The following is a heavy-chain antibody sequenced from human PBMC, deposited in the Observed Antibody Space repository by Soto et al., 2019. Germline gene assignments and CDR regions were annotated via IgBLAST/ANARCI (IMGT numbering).Heavy chain of an antibody. V-gene: IGHV3-30*18. J-gene: IGHJ4*02. CDR2: ISYDGTNK. D-gene: IGHD1-26*01. CDR1: GFSFSDYG. CDR3: AKLGVSTRGSAPDY. Sequence: QVQLVESGGGVVQPGRSLRLSCAASGFSFSDYGMHWVRQAPGKGLEWVAVISYDGTNKYYVDSVKGRFAISRDESKTTLYLQMNNLGAEDTAVYYCAKLGVSTRGSAPDYWGQGTLVTVSS.